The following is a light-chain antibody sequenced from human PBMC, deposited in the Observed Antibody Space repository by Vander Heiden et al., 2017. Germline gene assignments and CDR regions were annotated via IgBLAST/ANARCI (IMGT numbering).Light chain of an antibody. V-gene: IGKV3-15*01. CDR2: AAS. CDR3: QQYNNWWT. J-gene: IGKJ1*01. Sequence: EIVMTQSPATLSVSPGERATLSCRASQSVSSNLAWYQQKPGQAPRLLIYAASTRATGIPARFSGSGSATEFTLTISSLQSVDFAVYYCQQYNNWWTFGQGTKVEIK. CDR1: QSVSSN.